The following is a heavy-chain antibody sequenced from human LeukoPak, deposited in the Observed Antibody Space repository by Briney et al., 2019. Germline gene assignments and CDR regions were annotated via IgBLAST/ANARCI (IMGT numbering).Heavy chain of an antibody. V-gene: IGHV5-51*01. D-gene: IGHD5-12*01. Sequence: GESLKISCKGSGYSFTSYWIGWVRQMPGKGLEWMGIIYPGDSGTRYSPSFQGQVTISADKSISTAYLQWSSLKASDTAMYYCARHLSGYDPAFDIWGQGTMVTVSS. J-gene: IGHJ3*02. CDR1: GYSFTSYW. CDR3: ARHLSGYDPAFDI. CDR2: IYPGDSGT.